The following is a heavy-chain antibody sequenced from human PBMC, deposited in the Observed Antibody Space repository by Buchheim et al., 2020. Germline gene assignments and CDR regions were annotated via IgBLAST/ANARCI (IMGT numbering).Heavy chain of an antibody. J-gene: IGHJ4*02. CDR3: ARVAVRATIVVWYLEY. D-gene: IGHD2-21*01. Sequence: QVQLLESGGGLVKPGGSLRLSCAASGFTFDDYFMKWVRQSPGKGLEWLSFISTTGSTIFYADSVKGRFTISRDTCDTSLYLQLSNLRAEDTGIYYCARVAVRATIVVWYLEYWGQG. CDR2: ISTTGSTI. V-gene: IGHV3-11*01. CDR1: GFTFDDYF.